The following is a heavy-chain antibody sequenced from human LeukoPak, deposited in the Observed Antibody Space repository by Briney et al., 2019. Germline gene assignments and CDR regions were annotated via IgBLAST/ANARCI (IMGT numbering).Heavy chain of an antibody. Sequence: PGQSLRLSCAASGFTFSNYAIHWVRQALGKWLELVAVISYGGSEKYYADSVKGRFTIPRDNSKRTVYLQMNSLRPEDTAVYYCARGDGEEVPETRLLGFWGQGTLVTVSS. CDR3: ARGDGEEVPETRLLGF. D-gene: IGHD2-2*01. J-gene: IGHJ4*02. CDR1: GFTFSNYA. V-gene: IGHV3-30*04. CDR2: ISYGGSEK.